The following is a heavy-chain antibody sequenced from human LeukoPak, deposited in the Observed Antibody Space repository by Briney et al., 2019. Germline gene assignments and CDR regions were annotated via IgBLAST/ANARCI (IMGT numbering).Heavy chain of an antibody. D-gene: IGHD3-9*01. J-gene: IGHJ6*02. V-gene: IGHV1-18*01. Sequence: ASVKVSCKASGYTFTSYGISWVRQAPGQGLEWMGWISAYNGNTNYAQKLQGRVTMTTDTSTSTAYMELRSLRSDDTAVYYCARYYDILTGYYGPGIDLWDQGNTLTVSS. CDR3: ARYYDILTGYYGPGIDL. CDR2: ISAYNGNT. CDR1: GYTFTSYG.